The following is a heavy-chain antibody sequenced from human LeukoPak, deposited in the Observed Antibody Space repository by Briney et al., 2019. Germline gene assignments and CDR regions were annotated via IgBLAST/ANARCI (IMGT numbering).Heavy chain of an antibody. CDR1: GGSISSGGYS. CDR3: ARGGSGSYYPMGWFDP. CDR2: IYHSGST. J-gene: IGHJ5*02. V-gene: IGHV4-30-2*01. Sequence: SETLCLTCAVSGGSISSGGYSWSWIRQPPGKGLEWIGYIYHSGSTYYNPSLKSRVTIPVDRSKNQFSLKLSSVTAADTAVYYCARGGSGSYYPMGWFDPWGQGTLVTVSS. D-gene: IGHD3-10*01.